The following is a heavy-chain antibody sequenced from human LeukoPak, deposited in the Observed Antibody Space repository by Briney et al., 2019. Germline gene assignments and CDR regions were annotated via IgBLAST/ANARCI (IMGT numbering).Heavy chain of an antibody. Sequence: GASVRVSCKTSGYTFSAHYIHWLRQAPGQGLEGMGWSFPSSGGTKYAQTFYGSVTMTTQTSINTAYMGLRSLTSDDTAVYYCARELGGGYYVFDFWAQGTLVTVSS. J-gene: IGHJ4*02. CDR3: ARELGGGYYVFDF. CDR2: SFPSSGGT. CDR1: GYTFSAHY. D-gene: IGHD3-22*01. V-gene: IGHV1-2*02.